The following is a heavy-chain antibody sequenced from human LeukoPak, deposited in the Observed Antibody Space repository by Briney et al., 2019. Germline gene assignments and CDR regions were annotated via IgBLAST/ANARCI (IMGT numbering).Heavy chain of an antibody. CDR2: INPNSGGT. D-gene: IGHD6-13*01. J-gene: IGHJ4*02. Sequence: GASVKVSCKASGYTFTGYYMHWVRQAPGQGLKWMGWINPNSGGTNYAQKFQGRVTMTRDTSISTAYMELSRLRSDDTAVYYCARDKIAAAGKYYFDYWGQGTLVTVSS. CDR1: GYTFTGYY. V-gene: IGHV1-2*02. CDR3: ARDKIAAAGKYYFDY.